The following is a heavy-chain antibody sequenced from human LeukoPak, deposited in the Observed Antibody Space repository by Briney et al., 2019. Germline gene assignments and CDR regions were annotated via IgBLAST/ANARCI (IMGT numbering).Heavy chain of an antibody. CDR2: INHSGST. CDR1: GVSFSGYY. D-gene: IGHD2-2*01. CDR3: ARHHCSSTSCAESPFDP. Sequence: SETLSLTCAVYGVSFSGYYWSWIRQPPGKGLEWIGEINHSGSTNYNPSLKSRVTISVDTSKNQFSLKLSSVTAADTAVYYCARHHCSSTSCAESPFDPWGQGTLVTVSS. J-gene: IGHJ5*02. V-gene: IGHV4-34*01.